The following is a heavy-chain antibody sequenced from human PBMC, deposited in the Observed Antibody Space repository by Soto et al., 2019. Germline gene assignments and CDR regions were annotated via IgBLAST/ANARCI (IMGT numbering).Heavy chain of an antibody. J-gene: IGHJ4*02. D-gene: IGHD3-22*01. CDR2: INHSGST. CDR1: GGSFSGYY. Sequence: SETLSLTCAVYGGSFSGYYWSWIRQPPGKGLECIGEINHSGSTNYNPSLKSRVTISVDTSKNQFSLKLSSVTAADTAVYYCARGGYPTFGYDSSGYYDYWGQGTLVTVSS. V-gene: IGHV4-34*01. CDR3: ARGGYPTFGYDSSGYYDY.